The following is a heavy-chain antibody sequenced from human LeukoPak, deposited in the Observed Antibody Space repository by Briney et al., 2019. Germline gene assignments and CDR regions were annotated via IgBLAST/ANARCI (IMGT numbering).Heavy chain of an antibody. D-gene: IGHD6-13*01. J-gene: IGHJ4*02. CDR3: ARGSDTAAGLY. V-gene: IGHV4-59*12. CDR2: IYYSGVT. Sequence: SETLSLTCTVSGGSISSYYWSWIRQPPGKGLEWIGYIYYSGVTNYNPSLKSRVTISVDSSKNQFSLKVSSVTAADTAVYYCARGSDTAAGLYWGQGTLVTVSS. CDR1: GGSISSYY.